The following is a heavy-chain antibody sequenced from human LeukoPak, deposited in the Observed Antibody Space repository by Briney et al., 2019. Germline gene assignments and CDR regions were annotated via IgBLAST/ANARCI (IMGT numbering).Heavy chain of an antibody. V-gene: IGHV1-46*01. J-gene: IGHJ4*02. CDR3: ARSSSWYTPVDY. CDR2: INPSGGST. Sequence: ASVKVSCKASGYTFTSYGISWVRQAPGQGLEWMGIINPSGGSTSYAQKFQGRVTMTRDTSTSTVYMELSSLRSEDTAVYYCARSSSWYTPVDYWGQGTLVTVSS. CDR1: GYTFTSYG. D-gene: IGHD6-13*01.